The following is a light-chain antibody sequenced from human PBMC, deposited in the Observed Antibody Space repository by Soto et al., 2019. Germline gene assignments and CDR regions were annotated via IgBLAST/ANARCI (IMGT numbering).Light chain of an antibody. V-gene: IGKV1-5*01. J-gene: IGKJ2*01. CDR3: KQYDISPDT. Sequence: GDTVAITCRASESITRWLPWYQQKPGKAHKFLTYDASTLESGVPPGFGGSGSGTDSTLTISRLEPEDLGVNFCKQYDISPDTFGQGTKV. CDR1: ESITRW. CDR2: DAS.